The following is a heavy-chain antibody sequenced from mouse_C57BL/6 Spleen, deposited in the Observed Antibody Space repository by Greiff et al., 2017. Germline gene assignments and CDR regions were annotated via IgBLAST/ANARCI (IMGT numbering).Heavy chain of an antibody. V-gene: IGHV1-82*01. J-gene: IGHJ4*01. CDR1: GYAFSSSW. Sequence: VQLQQSGPELVKPGASVKLSCKASGYAFSSSWMHWVKQRPGKGLEWIGRIYPGDGDTNYNGKFKGKATMTADKSSSTAYMQLSSLTSEDAAVYVCSCSQRGRHYAMDYWGQGTSVTGSS. D-gene: IGHD1-2*01. CDR3: SCSQRGRHYAMDY. CDR2: IYPGDGDT.